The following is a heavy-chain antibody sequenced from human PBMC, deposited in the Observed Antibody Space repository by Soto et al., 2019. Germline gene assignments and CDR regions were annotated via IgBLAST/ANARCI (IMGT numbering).Heavy chain of an antibody. D-gene: IGHD3-22*01. Sequence: QVQLMQSGAEVKKPGSSVKVSCKASGGTFSSYAISWVRQAPGQGLEWMGGIIPIFDTADYAQKFQGRVTITADESTNTADMELSSLRSEDTAVYYCAGHSSGVPGYYYGMDVWGQGTTVTVSS. V-gene: IGHV1-69*12. CDR1: GGTFSSYA. CDR3: AGHSSGVPGYYYGMDV. J-gene: IGHJ6*02. CDR2: IIPIFDTA.